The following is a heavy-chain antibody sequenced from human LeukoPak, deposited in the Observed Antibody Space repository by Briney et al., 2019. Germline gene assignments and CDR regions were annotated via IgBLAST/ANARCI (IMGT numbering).Heavy chain of an antibody. J-gene: IGHJ3*02. Sequence: GGSLRLSCAASGFTFSGYGMHWVRQAPGKGLEWVAVIWYDGSNKYYADSVKGRFTISRDNSKNTLYLQMNSLRAEDTAVYYCAKLVDTAMVEDAFDIWGQGTMVTVSS. CDR1: GFTFSGYG. V-gene: IGHV3-33*06. D-gene: IGHD5-18*01. CDR3: AKLVDTAMVEDAFDI. CDR2: IWYDGSNK.